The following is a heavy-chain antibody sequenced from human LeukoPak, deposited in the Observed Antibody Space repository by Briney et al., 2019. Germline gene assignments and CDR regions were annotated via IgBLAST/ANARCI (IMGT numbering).Heavy chain of an antibody. CDR2: INHSGST. V-gene: IGHV4-34*01. CDR3: ARGSKMLGYNWFDP. D-gene: IGHD1-26*01. Sequence: PSETLSLTCAVYGGSFSGYYCNWIRQPPGKGLEWIGEINHSGSTNYIPSLKSRVTISVDTSKNQFSLKLSSVTAADTAVYYCARGSKMLGYNWFDPWGQGTLVTVSS. J-gene: IGHJ5*02. CDR1: GGSFSGYY.